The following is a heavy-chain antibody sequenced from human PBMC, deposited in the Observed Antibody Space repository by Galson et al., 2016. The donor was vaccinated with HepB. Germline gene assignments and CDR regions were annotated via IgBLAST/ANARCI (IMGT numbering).Heavy chain of an antibody. D-gene: IGHD5-24*01. CDR3: ARDGYNLGWFDP. CDR1: GYMFTSFG. J-gene: IGHJ5*02. V-gene: IGHV1-18*01. CDR2: ISAYNGHT. Sequence: SVKVSCKASGYMFTSFGVTWVRQAPGQGLEWMGWISAYNGHTNYAQKFEGRVTMTTHTSTTTVYMELKGLKSDDTAVYYCARDGYNLGWFDPWGQGTLVTVSS.